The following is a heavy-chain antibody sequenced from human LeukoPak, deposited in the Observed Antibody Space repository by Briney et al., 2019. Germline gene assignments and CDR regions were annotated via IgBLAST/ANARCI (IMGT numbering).Heavy chain of an antibody. CDR3: ARRIVLLSGEFDY. CDR2: ISSSSSYI. V-gene: IGHV3-21*01. D-gene: IGHD2-8*02. Sequence: GGSLRLSCAASGFTFSSYSMNWVRQAPGKGLEWVASISSSSSYIYYADSVKGRFTISRDNAKTSLYLQMNSLRAEDTAVYYCARRIVLLSGEFDYWGQGTLVTVSS. CDR1: GFTFSSYS. J-gene: IGHJ4*02.